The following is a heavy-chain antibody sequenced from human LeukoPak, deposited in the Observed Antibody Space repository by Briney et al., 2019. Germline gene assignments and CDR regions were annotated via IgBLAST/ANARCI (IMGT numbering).Heavy chain of an antibody. V-gene: IGHV3-30*04. CDR2: ISYDGSNK. CDR3: ARGDEPPDVAFDI. Sequence: GRSLRLSCAASGFTFSSYAMHWVRQAPGKGLEWVAVISYDGSNKYYADSVKGRFTISRDNSKNTLYLQMNSLRAEDTAVYYCARGDEPPDVAFDIWGQGTMVTVSS. J-gene: IGHJ3*02. CDR1: GFTFSSYA.